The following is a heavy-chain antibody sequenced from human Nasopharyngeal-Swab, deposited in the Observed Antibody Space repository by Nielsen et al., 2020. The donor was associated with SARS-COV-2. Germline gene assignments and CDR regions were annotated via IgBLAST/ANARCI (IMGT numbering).Heavy chain of an antibody. Sequence: SETLSLTCAVYSGSFSGYYWSWIRQPPGKGLEWIGEVNHSGSTNYNPSLKSRVTILVDTSKNHFSPRLSSVTAADTAVYYCARRTTTVYYYYYMDVWGNGTTVTVSS. D-gene: IGHD4-17*01. CDR2: VNHSGST. CDR1: SGSFSGYY. J-gene: IGHJ6*03. V-gene: IGHV4-34*01. CDR3: ARRTTTVYYYYYMDV.